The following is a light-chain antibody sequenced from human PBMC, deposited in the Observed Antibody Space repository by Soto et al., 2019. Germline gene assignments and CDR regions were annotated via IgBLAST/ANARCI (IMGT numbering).Light chain of an antibody. CDR1: SSDVGGYNY. CDR3: TSYTSSSTLAV. V-gene: IGLV2-14*01. CDR2: EVS. J-gene: IGLJ1*01. Sequence: QSALTQPASVSGSPGQSITISCTGTSSDVGGYNYVSWYQQHPGKAPKLIIYEVSNRPSGVSFRFSGSKSSNTASLSISGLRAEDEAEYYCTSYTSSSTLAVFGTGTKVTVL.